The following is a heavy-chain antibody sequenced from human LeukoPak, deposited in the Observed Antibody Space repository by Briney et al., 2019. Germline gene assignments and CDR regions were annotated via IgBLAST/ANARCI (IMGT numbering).Heavy chain of an antibody. CDR2: IKQDGSEK. D-gene: IGHD2-2*02. Sequence: GGPLRLSCAASGFTLSSYWMSWVRQAPGKGLECVANIKQDGSEKYYVDSVKGRFTISRDNAKNSLYLQMNSLRAEDTAVYYCAREWGYCSSTSCYRRKNWFDPWGQGTLVTVPS. J-gene: IGHJ5*02. CDR3: AREWGYCSSTSCYRRKNWFDP. V-gene: IGHV3-7*01. CDR1: GFTLSSYW.